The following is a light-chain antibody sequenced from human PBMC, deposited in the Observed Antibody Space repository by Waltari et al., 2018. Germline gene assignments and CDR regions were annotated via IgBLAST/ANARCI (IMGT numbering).Light chain of an antibody. V-gene: IGKV2-28*01. CDR3: MQVLQIPDT. CDR2: LAS. Sequence: DIVMTQSPLSLPVTPGEPASISCRSSQSLLHSNGYNYLDWYVKKPGQSPQLLIYLASNRAFGVPDRFIGSGSGTDFTLKISRVEAEDVGIYSCMQVLQIPDTFGQGTRLEIK. CDR1: QSLLHSNGYNY. J-gene: IGKJ5*01.